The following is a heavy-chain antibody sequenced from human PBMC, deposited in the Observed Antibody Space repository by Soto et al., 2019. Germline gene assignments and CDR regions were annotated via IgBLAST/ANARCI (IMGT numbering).Heavy chain of an antibody. J-gene: IGHJ6*02. V-gene: IGHV1-69*15. CDR1: GGTFSNFA. CDR3: ARCGLRYHSVGFYIGLYGMDV. D-gene: IGHD3-22*01. Sequence: QVQLVPPGAEVKKPGSSVKVSCKASGGTFSNFAISWLRHSPGQGLEWVGSIIPMYNTTNYVQRVQGRVTSTASESTGTAYLELTSLRSEDSAVYYCARCGLRYHSVGFYIGLYGMDVWGQGATVAVSS. CDR2: IIPMYNTT.